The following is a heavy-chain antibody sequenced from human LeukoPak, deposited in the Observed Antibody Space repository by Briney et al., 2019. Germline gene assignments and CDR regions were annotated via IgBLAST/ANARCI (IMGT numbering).Heavy chain of an antibody. CDR3: ARDKARFGSGWFSNGFFIDY. Sequence: ASVKVSCKASGYTFTSYGISWVRQAPGQGLEWMGWISAYNGNTNYAQKLQSRVTMTTDTSTSTAYMELRSLRSDDTAVYYCARDKARFGSGWFSNGFFIDYWGQGTLVTVSS. D-gene: IGHD6-19*01. V-gene: IGHV1-18*01. CDR1: GYTFTSYG. CDR2: ISAYNGNT. J-gene: IGHJ4*02.